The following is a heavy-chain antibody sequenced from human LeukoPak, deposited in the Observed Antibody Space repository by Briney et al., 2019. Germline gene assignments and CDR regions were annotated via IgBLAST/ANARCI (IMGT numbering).Heavy chain of an antibody. V-gene: IGHV3-21*01. CDR2: ISSSSSYT. Sequence: GGSLRLSCAASGFTFSSYSMNWVRQAPGKGLEWVSCISSSSSYTYYADSVKGRFTISRDNAKKSVYLHMSSLRAEDTALYYCARLSAYYYGSYFYYYMDVWGKGTTVTVSS. D-gene: IGHD3-10*01. CDR1: GFTFSSYS. J-gene: IGHJ6*03. CDR3: ARLSAYYYGSYFYYYMDV.